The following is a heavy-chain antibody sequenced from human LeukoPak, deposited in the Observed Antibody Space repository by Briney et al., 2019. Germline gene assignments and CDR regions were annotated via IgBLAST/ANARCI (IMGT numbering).Heavy chain of an antibody. J-gene: IGHJ4*02. CDR1: GFTFSAYG. V-gene: IGHV3-23*01. CDR2: ISDRGDNT. D-gene: IGHD3-10*01. Sequence: PGGSLGLSCAASGFTFSAYGMTWVRQAPGKGLEWVSHISDRGDNTYYADSVKGRFTISRDNSKNTLYLQMNSLRAEDTAVYYCARDNYYGSGYSYYFDYWGQGTLVTVSS. CDR3: ARDNYYGSGYSYYFDY.